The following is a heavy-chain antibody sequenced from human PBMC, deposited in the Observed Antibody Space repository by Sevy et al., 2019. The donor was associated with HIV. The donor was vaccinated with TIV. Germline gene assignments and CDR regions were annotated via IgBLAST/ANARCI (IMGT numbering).Heavy chain of an antibody. Sequence: GGSLRLSCAASGFTFSSYSMNWVRQAPGKGLEWVSSISSSSYIYYADSLKGRFTTSRDKAKNAMYLQMNSLRAEDTAAYYCARVADYDFWSGYEQYYYYMDVWGKGTTVTVSS. CDR1: GFTFSSYS. V-gene: IGHV3-21*01. CDR2: ISSSSYI. J-gene: IGHJ6*03. CDR3: ARVADYDFWSGYEQYYYYMDV. D-gene: IGHD3-3*01.